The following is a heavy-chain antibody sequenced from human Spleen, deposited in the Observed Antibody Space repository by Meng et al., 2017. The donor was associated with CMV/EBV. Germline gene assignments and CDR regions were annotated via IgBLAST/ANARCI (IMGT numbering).Heavy chain of an antibody. V-gene: IGHV3-66*02. J-gene: IGHJ3*02. D-gene: IGHD2-2*01. Sequence: FTVSSNYMSWVRQAPGKGLEWVSVIYSGGSTYYADSVKGRFTISRDNSKNTLYLQMNSLRAEDTAVYYCARDECSSTSCSRGNAFDIWGQGTMVTVSS. CDR1: FTVSSNY. CDR3: ARDECSSTSCSRGNAFDI. CDR2: IYSGGST.